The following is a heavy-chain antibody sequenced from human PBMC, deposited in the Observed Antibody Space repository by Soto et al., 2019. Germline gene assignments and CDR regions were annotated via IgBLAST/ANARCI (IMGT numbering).Heavy chain of an antibody. CDR2: INAGNGNT. Sequence: ASVKVSCNASGYTFTSYAMHWVRQAPGQRLEWMGWINAGNGNTKYSQKFQGRVTITRDTSASTAYMELSSLRSEDTAVYYCARGEAGYNWNPWFDPWGQGTLVTVSS. CDR1: GYTFTSYA. J-gene: IGHJ5*02. V-gene: IGHV1-3*01. CDR3: ARGEAGYNWNPWFDP. D-gene: IGHD1-20*01.